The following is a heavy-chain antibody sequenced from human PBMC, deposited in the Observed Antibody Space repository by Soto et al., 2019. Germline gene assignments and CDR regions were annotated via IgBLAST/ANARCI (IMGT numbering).Heavy chain of an antibody. CDR3: ARDPDTAMVDPYYYYGMDV. Sequence: GSLRLSCAASGFTFSSYAMHWVRQAPGKGLEWVAVISYDGSNKYYADSVKGRFTISRDNSKNTLYLQMNSLRAEDTAVYYCARDPDTAMVDPYYYYGMDVWGQGTTVTVSS. J-gene: IGHJ6*02. CDR1: GFTFSSYA. CDR2: ISYDGSNK. V-gene: IGHV3-30-3*01. D-gene: IGHD5-18*01.